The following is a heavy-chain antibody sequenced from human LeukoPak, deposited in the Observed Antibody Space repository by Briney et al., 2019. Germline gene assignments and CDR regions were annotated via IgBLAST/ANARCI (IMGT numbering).Heavy chain of an antibody. V-gene: IGHV3-23*01. CDR3: ANGKSGSALDGMDV. CDR2: ISGSGGST. CDR1: GFTFDDYA. Sequence: GRSLRLSCAASGFTFDDYAMHWVRQAPGKGLEWVSAISGSGGSTYYADSVKGRFTISRDNSKNTLYLQMNSLRAEDTAVYYCANGKSGSALDGMDVWGQGTTVTVSS. J-gene: IGHJ6*02. D-gene: IGHD1-26*01.